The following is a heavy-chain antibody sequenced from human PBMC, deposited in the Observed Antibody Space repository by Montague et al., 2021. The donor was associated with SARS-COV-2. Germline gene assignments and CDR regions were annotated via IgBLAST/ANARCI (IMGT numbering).Heavy chain of an antibody. V-gene: IGHV3-23*01. Sequence: SLRLSCSGSGFTFGTYGMSWVRQAPGKGLEWVSGITGTTSGHKTXYADSVRGRFTISRDNSKNTVDLQMNRLRAEDTAVYLCAKDLWGNYGSGSSFQSWGQGTLVTVSS. CDR1: GFTFGTYG. CDR2: ITGTTSGHKT. J-gene: IGHJ4*02. D-gene: IGHD3-10*01. CDR3: AKDLWGNYGSGSSFQS.